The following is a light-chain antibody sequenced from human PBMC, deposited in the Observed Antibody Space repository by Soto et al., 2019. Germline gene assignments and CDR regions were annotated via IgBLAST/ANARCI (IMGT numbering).Light chain of an antibody. Sequence: QSALTQPASVSGSPGQSITISCTGTSSDVGGYNYVSWYQQHPGKAPKLMIYDVSNRPSGVSNRFSGSKSGNTASLTISGLQAEDEADYYCSSYTSSSISRVFGTGTKLTVL. J-gene: IGLJ1*01. CDR2: DVS. V-gene: IGLV2-14*01. CDR3: SSYTSSSISRV. CDR1: SSDVGGYNY.